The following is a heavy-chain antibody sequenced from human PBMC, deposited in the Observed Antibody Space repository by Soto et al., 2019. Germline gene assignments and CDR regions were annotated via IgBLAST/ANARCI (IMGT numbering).Heavy chain of an antibody. CDR1: GYSFSSYG. CDR2: IRPYNGDT. V-gene: IGHV1-18*01. D-gene: IGHD1-26*01. CDR3: PRRAEDLYYYYMDV. Sequence: QLVQSGAEVKKPGASVKVSCKASGYSFSSYGIIWVRQAPGQGLEWMGWIRPYNGDTNSAQKLQGRVTMTTDTSTSTAYMELRSLRSDDTAVYYCPRRAEDLYYYYMDVWGKGTTVTVSS. J-gene: IGHJ6*03.